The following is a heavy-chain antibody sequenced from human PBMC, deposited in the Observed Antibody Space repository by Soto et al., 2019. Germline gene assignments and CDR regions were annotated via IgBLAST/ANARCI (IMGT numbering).Heavy chain of an antibody. CDR2: IIPILGIA. CDR3: ARPTRYSSGWDHFDY. D-gene: IGHD6-19*01. Sequence: QVQLVQSGAEVKKPGSSVKVSCKASGGTFSSYTISWVRQAPGQGLEWMGRIIPILGIANYAQKFEGRVKITADKSTSTAYMELSSLRAEDTAVYYCARPTRYSSGWDHFDYGGQGTLVTVSS. J-gene: IGHJ4*02. V-gene: IGHV1-69*02. CDR1: GGTFSSYT.